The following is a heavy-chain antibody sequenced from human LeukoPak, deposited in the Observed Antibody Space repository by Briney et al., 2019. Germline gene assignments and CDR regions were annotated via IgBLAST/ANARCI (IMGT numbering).Heavy chain of an antibody. CDR3: ARGPRPYSSSLGNAFDI. J-gene: IGHJ3*02. CDR2: INPSGGST. V-gene: IGHV1-46*01. Sequence: ASVKVSCKASGYTFTSYYMHWVRQAPGQGLEWMGIINPSGGSTSYAQKFQGRVTMTRDTSTSTVYMELSSLRSEDTAVYYCARGPRPYSSSLGNAFDIWGQGTVVTVSS. D-gene: IGHD6-13*01. CDR1: GYTFTSYY.